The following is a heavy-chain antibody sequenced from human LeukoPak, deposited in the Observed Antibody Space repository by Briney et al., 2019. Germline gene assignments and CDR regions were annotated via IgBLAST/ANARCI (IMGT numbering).Heavy chain of an antibody. J-gene: IGHJ4*02. CDR1: GFTFSSYG. V-gene: IGHV3-33*01. D-gene: IGHD4-11*01. CDR3: ARDYSNYLQRMDY. Sequence: GGSLRLSCAASGFTFSSYGMHWVRQAPGKGLEWVAVIWYDGSNKYYADSVKGRFTISRDNSKNTLYLQMNSLRAEDTAVYYCARDYSNYLQRMDYWGQGTLVTVSS. CDR2: IWYDGSNK.